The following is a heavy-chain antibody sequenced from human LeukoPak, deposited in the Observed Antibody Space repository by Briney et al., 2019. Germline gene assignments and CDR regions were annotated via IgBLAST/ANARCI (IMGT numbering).Heavy chain of an antibody. V-gene: IGHV1-2*02. CDR3: ARGPYVPFPNWYFDL. Sequence: ASVKVSCKASGDTFSSYAISWLRQAPGQGLEWMGWINPNSGGTHYAPKFQGRVTMTRDTSISTAYMELSRLRSDDTAVYYCARGPYVPFPNWYFDLWGRGTLVTVSS. D-gene: IGHD3-10*02. CDR1: GDTFSSYA. CDR2: INPNSGGT. J-gene: IGHJ2*01.